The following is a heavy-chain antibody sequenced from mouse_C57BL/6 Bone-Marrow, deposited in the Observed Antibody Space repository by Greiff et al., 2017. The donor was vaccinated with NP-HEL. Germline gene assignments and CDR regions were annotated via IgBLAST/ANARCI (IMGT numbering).Heavy chain of an antibody. Sequence: VQLQQSGPELVKPGASVKISCKASGYSFTGYYMNWVKQSPEKSLEWIGEINPSTGGTTYNQKFKAKATLTVDKSSSTAYMRLKSLTSETSAVYYCAKSPNWDVRSYFDYWGQGTTLTVSS. V-gene: IGHV1-42*01. J-gene: IGHJ2*01. CDR1: GYSFTGYY. CDR2: INPSTGGT. D-gene: IGHD4-1*01. CDR3: AKSPNWDVRSYFDY.